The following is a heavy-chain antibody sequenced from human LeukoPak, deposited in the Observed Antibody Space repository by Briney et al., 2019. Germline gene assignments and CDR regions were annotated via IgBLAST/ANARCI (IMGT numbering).Heavy chain of an antibody. CDR2: IKEDGSEK. J-gene: IGHJ3*02. CDR1: GFTFSSYW. Sequence: GGSLRLSCAVSGFTFSSYWMTWVRQAPGKGLEWVANIKEDGSEKNYMDSVKGRFTISRDNPKNTLYLQMNSLRAEDTAVYYCARGIAAADDAFDIWGQGTMVTVSS. CDR3: ARGIAAADDAFDI. V-gene: IGHV3-7*01. D-gene: IGHD6-13*01.